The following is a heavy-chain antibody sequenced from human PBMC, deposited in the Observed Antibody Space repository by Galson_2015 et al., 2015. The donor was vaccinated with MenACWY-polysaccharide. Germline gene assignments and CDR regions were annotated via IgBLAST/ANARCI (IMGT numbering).Heavy chain of an antibody. Sequence: SLRLSCAASGFSFESFWMSWVRQVSGKGLQEVAQINLDGSVKTYADSVRGRFTISRDNAEKSLSLQMSSLRADDTAVYYCARDPAYGAFDVWGQGTMLLVSS. V-gene: IGHV3-7*03. J-gene: IGHJ3*01. CDR1: GFSFESFW. D-gene: IGHD4-17*01. CDR2: INLDGSVK. CDR3: ARDPAYGAFDV.